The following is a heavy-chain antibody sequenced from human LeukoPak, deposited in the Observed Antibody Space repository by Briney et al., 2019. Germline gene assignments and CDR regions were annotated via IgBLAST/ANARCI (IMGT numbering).Heavy chain of an antibody. CDR1: GFTFDDYT. V-gene: IGHV3-9*01. CDR2: ISWNSGSI. CDR3: AKDRRNDFDY. J-gene: IGHJ4*02. D-gene: IGHD1-14*01. Sequence: PGRSLRLSCAASGFTFDDYTMHWVRQAPGKGLEWVSGISWNSGSIGYADSVKGRFTISRDNAKNSLYLQMNSLRGDDTALYYCAKDRRNDFDYWGQGTQVTVSS.